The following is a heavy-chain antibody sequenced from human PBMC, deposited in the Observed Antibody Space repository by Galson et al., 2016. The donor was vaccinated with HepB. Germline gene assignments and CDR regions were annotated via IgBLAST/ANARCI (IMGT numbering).Heavy chain of an antibody. CDR2: ISSYSSYT. D-gene: IGHD5-18*01. V-gene: IGHV3-21*01. J-gene: IGHJ6*02. Sequence: SLRLSCAASGFSFSSYNMNWVRQAPGKGLERVSSISSYSSYTSYADSVKGRFTISRDNANNSLNLQMNSLRADDTAVYYCARTLLQRGYSASYYNFGMDVWGQGTTVTVSS. CDR1: GFSFSSYN. CDR3: ARTLLQRGYSASYYNFGMDV.